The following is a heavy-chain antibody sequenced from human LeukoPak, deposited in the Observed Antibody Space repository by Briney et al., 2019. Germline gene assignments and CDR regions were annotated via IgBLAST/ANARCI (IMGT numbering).Heavy chain of an antibody. CDR3: ARDPLPYYYDSSGCEY. J-gene: IGHJ4*02. CDR1: GFTFSSYS. D-gene: IGHD3-22*01. V-gene: IGHV3-21*01. Sequence: GGSLRLSCAASGFTFSSYSMNWVRQAPGKGLEWVSSISSSSSYIYYADSVKGRFTISRDNAKNSLYLQMNSLRAEDTAVYYCARDPLPYYYDSSGCEYWGQGTLVTVSS. CDR2: ISSSSSYI.